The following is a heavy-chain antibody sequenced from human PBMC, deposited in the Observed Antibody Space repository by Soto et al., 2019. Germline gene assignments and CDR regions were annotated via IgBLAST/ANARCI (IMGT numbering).Heavy chain of an antibody. V-gene: IGHV1-8*01. CDR2: MNPNSGNT. CDR1: GYTFTSYD. J-gene: IGHJ5*02. CDR3: ARGWIAARRVNWFDR. Sequence: ASVKVSCKASGYTFTSYDINWVRQATGQGLEWMGWMNPNSGNTDYAQKFQGRVTMTRNTSLSTAYMELRSLRSEDTAVYYCARGWIAARRVNWFDRWGEGTPVTVYS. D-gene: IGHD6-6*01.